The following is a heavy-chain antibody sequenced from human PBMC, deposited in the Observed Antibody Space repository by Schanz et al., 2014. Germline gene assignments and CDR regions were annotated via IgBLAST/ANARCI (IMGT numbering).Heavy chain of an antibody. V-gene: IGHV3-33*08. CDR2: IWYDGSNK. J-gene: IGHJ4*02. D-gene: IGHD1-26*01. CDR1: GFTFSDAW. Sequence: VQLVESGGGLVKPGGFLRLSCAASGFTFSDAWMSWVRQAPGKGLEWVAVIWYDGSNKYYADSVKGRFTISRDNSKNTLFLQMNSLRAEDTAVYYCARDHTTESYYSAGPPIDYWGQGTLVAVSS. CDR3: ARDHTTESYYSAGPPIDY.